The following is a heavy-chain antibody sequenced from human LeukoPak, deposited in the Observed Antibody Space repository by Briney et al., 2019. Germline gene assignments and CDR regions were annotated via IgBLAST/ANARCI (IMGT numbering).Heavy chain of an antibody. CDR1: GFTFSSYG. CDR2: ISGSGGST. V-gene: IGHV3-23*01. CDR3: AKDKRLLWFGEFDY. J-gene: IGHJ4*02. D-gene: IGHD3-10*01. Sequence: GGSLRLSCAASGFTFSSYGMSWVRQAPGKGLEWVSAISGSGGSTYYADSVKGRFTISRDNSKNTLYLQMNSLRAEDTAVYYCAKDKRLLWFGEFDYWGQGTLVTVSS.